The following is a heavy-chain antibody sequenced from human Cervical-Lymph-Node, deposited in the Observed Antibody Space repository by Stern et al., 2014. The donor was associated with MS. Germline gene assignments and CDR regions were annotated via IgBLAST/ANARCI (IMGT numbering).Heavy chain of an antibody. CDR2: IYYGGST. CDR3: ARLASAGPLDY. J-gene: IGHJ4*02. CDR1: GGSILTSY. D-gene: IGHD6-13*01. V-gene: IGHV4-59*08. Sequence: MQLVESGPGLVKPSETLSLTCSVSGGSILTSYWTWIRQPPGKGLEWIGYIYYGGSTHYTPSLKSRLPISLDPPKEQFPLKLSSVTAADTAVYYCARLASAGPLDYWGQGTLVTVSS.